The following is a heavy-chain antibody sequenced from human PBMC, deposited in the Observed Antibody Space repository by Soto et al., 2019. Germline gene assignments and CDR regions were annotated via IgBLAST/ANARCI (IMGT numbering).Heavy chain of an antibody. V-gene: IGHV1-18*01. CDR1: GYTFTIYG. CDR3: ARGSGYYYWDDY. CDR2: ISPDNGNT. J-gene: IGHJ4*02. Sequence: ASVKVSCKASGYTFTIYGINWVRQAPGQRLEWMGWISPDNGNTKYSQKLQGRVTITRDTSASTAYMELSSLRSEDTAVYYCARGSGYYYWDDYWGQGTLVTVSS. D-gene: IGHD3-22*01.